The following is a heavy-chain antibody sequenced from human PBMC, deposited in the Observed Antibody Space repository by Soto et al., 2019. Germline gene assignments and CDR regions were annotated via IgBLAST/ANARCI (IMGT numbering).Heavy chain of an antibody. D-gene: IGHD6-6*01. V-gene: IGHV3-23*01. J-gene: IGHJ4*02. CDR3: AKRSSSSTFDY. CDR2: ISGSDDST. Sequence: KGLEWVSVISGSDDSTYYADSVKGRFTISRDNSKNTLYLQMNSLRAEDTAVYYCAKRSSSSTFDYWGQGTLVTVSS.